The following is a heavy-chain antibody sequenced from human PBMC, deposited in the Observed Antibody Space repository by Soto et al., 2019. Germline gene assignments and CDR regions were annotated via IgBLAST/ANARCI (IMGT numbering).Heavy chain of an antibody. Sequence: QVQLQESGPGLVKPSETLSLTCTVSGGSVSSGSYYWSWIRQPPGKGLEWIGYIYYSGSTNYNPTLKGRVRISVDTSKNQFSLKLSSVTAADKAVYYCARYYYGSGSICYFDYWGQGTLVTVSS. CDR1: GGSVSSGSYY. CDR3: ARYYYGSGSICYFDY. CDR2: IYYSGST. V-gene: IGHV4-61*01. J-gene: IGHJ4*02. D-gene: IGHD3-10*01.